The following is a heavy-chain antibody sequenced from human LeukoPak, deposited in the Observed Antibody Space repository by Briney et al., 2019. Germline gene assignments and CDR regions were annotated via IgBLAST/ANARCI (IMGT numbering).Heavy chain of an antibody. Sequence: GGSLRLSCAASGFTFSSYGMHWVRQAPGKGLEWVAVISYDGSNKYYADSVKGRFTISRDNSKNTLYLQMNSLRAEDTAVYYCARVDYRDYYYYMDVWGKGTTVTVSS. CDR2: ISYDGSNK. V-gene: IGHV3-30*03. CDR3: ARVDYRDYYYYMDV. CDR1: GFTFSSYG. D-gene: IGHD4-11*01. J-gene: IGHJ6*03.